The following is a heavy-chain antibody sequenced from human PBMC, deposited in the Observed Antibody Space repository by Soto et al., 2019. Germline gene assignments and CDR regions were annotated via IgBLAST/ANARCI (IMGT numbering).Heavy chain of an antibody. CDR1: GFTFSSYG. CDR2: ISYDGSNK. CDR3: TGSGSYYNFWFSYPNWFDP. Sequence: HPGGSLRLSCAASGFTFSSYGMHWVRQAPGKGLEWVAVISYDGSNKYYADSVKGRFTISRDNSKNTLYLQMNSLRAEDTAVYYCTGSGSYYNFWFSYPNWFDPWGQGTLVTVSS. D-gene: IGHD3-10*01. J-gene: IGHJ5*02. V-gene: IGHV3-30*03.